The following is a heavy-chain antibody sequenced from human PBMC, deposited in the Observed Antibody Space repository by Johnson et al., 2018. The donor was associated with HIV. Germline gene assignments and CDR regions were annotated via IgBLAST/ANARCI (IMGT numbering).Heavy chain of an antibody. CDR1: GFTFSSYA. J-gene: IGHJ3*02. CDR2: ISYDGSNK. Sequence: QMQLVESGGGLVQPGGSLRLSCAASGFTFSSYAMHWVRQAPGKGLEWVAVISYDGSNKYYADSVKGRFTISRDNSKNTLYLQMNSLRAEDTAVYYCARGEEEQLGDAFDICGQGTMVTVSS. CDR3: ARGEEEQLGDAFDI. D-gene: IGHD6-6*01. V-gene: IGHV3-30*04.